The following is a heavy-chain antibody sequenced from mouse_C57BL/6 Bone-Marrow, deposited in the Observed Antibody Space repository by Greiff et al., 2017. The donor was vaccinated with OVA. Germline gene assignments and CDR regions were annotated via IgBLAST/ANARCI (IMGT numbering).Heavy chain of an antibody. CDR3: ARPSLWLRQDYYAMDY. D-gene: IGHD2-2*01. V-gene: IGHV1-7*01. CDR1: GYTFTSYW. Sequence: VQLKESGAELAKPGASVKLSCKASGYTFTSYWMHWVKQRPGQGLEWIGYINPRSGYTKYNQKFKDKATLTADKSSSTAYMQLSSLTYEDSAVYYCARPSLWLRQDYYAMDYWGQGTSVTVSS. CDR2: INPRSGYT. J-gene: IGHJ4*01.